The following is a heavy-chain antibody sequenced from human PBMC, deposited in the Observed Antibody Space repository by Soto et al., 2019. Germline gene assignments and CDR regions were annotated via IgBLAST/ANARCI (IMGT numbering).Heavy chain of an antibody. CDR3: TSDRSRGSSGYVPDYFGY. J-gene: IGHJ4*02. V-gene: IGHV3-49*04. Sequence: GGSLRLSCAASGFPFSDAWIRWVRQPPGKGLERVGFIRSKAYGGTREYDASVKGRFTISRDDSKSIAYLQMNSLKTEDTAVYYCTSDRSRGSSGYVPDYFGYWGQGTLVTVSS. D-gene: IGHD3-22*01. CDR1: GFPFSDAW. CDR2: IRSKAYGGTR.